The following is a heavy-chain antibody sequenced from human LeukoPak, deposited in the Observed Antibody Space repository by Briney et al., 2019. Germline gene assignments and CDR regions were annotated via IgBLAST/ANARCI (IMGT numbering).Heavy chain of an antibody. CDR3: ARARGSSDY. D-gene: IGHD1-26*01. CDR2: INPNSCGT. Sequence: ASVKVSCKASGYTFTGYYMHWVRQAPGQGLEWMGWINPNSCGTNYAQKFQGRVTMTRDTSISTAYMELSSLRSDDTAVYYCARARGSSDYWGQGTLVTVSS. J-gene: IGHJ4*02. CDR1: GYTFTGYY. V-gene: IGHV1-2*02.